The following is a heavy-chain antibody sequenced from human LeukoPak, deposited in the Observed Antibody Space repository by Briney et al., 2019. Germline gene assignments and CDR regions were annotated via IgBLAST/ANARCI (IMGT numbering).Heavy chain of an antibody. J-gene: IGHJ4*02. D-gene: IGHD3-22*01. Sequence: SETLSLTCTVSGGSISSYYWSWIRQPPGKGLEWIGYIYYSGSTNYNPSLKSRVTISVDTTKNQFSLKLSSVTAADTAVYYCASNYYDSSGYNYWGQETLVTVSS. CDR1: GGSISSYY. CDR2: IYYSGST. V-gene: IGHV4-59*01. CDR3: ASNYYDSSGYNY.